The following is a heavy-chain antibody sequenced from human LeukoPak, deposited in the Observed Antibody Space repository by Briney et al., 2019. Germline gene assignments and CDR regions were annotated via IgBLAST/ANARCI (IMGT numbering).Heavy chain of an antibody. D-gene: IGHD6-6*01. Sequence: SETLSLTRAVYGGSFRGYYWSWMRPPPGKGLEWVGEINHIGSTDYNPSLKSRVTISVHTSNNQFYLQLSAVTAADTGVCYCTRGGGYSSSWGLDYWGQGTLVTVSS. CDR3: TRGGGYSSSWGLDY. CDR1: GGSFRGYY. CDR2: INHIGST. V-gene: IGHV4-34*01. J-gene: IGHJ4*02.